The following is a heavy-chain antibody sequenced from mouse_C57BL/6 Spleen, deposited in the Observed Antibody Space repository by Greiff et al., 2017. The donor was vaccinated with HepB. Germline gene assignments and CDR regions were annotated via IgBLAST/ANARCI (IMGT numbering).Heavy chain of an antibody. V-gene: IGHV1-55*01. J-gene: IGHJ3*01. CDR1: GYTFTSYW. Sequence: QVHVKQPGAELVKPGASVKMSCKASGYTFTSYWITWVKQRPGQGLEWIGDIYPGSGSTNYNEKFKSKATLTVDTSSSTAYMQLSSLTSEDSAVYYCAGAYYSNLFAYWGQGTLVTVSA. D-gene: IGHD2-5*01. CDR2: IYPGSGST. CDR3: AGAYYSNLFAY.